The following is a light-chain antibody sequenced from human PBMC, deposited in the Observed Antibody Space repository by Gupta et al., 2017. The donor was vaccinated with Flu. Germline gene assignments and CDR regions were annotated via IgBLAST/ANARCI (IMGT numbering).Light chain of an antibody. V-gene: IGLV2-14*01. Sequence: QSALTQPSSVSGSPGQSSTISCTGTSSDVGVYNYVSWYHQHPAKAPHLNIVDGSKRPSGVSLRSSCGTSGNAACPTICALQDEDHAEDDGCYYQSSRTLAVVFGGGTKLTVL. CDR2: DGS. J-gene: IGLJ2*01. CDR1: SSDVGVYNY. CDR3: CYYQSSRTLAVV.